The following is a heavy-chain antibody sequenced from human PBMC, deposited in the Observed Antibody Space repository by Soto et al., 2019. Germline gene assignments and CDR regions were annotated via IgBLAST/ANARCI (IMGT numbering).Heavy chain of an antibody. CDR3: ARVQDYGGNFDY. J-gene: IGHJ4*02. D-gene: IGHD4-17*01. Sequence: GGSLRLSCAASGFTFSSYSMNWVRQAPGKGLEWVSSISSSSSYIYYADSVKGQFTISRDNAKNSLYLQMNSLRAEDTAVYYCARVQDYGGNFDYWGQGTLVTVSS. V-gene: IGHV3-21*01. CDR2: ISSSSSYI. CDR1: GFTFSSYS.